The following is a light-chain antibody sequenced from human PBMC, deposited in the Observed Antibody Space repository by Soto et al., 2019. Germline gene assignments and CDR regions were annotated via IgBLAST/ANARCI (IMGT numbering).Light chain of an antibody. CDR1: QGVSRK. CDR3: QQYNNWTPWT. V-gene: IGKV3-15*01. CDR2: GAS. Sequence: DIVMTQSPATLSVAPGERVTFSCRASQGVSRKLAWYQHKPGQAPRLLISGASTGATGIPARFSGSGSGTEFTLTISSLQSEDFAVYYCQQYNNWTPWTLGQGTKVDIK. J-gene: IGKJ1*01.